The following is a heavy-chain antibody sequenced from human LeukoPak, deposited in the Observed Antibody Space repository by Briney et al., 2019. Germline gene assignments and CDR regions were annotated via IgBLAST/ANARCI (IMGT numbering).Heavy chain of an antibody. CDR3: ARESVVTGTFDY. V-gene: IGHV4-59*01. D-gene: IGHD3-22*01. CDR2: IYYSGST. Sequence: SETLSLTCTVSGGSISSYYWSWIRQPPGKGLEWIGYIYYSGSTNYNPSLKSRVTISVDTSRNQFSLKLSSVTAADTAVYYCARESVVTGTFDYWGQGTLVTVSS. CDR1: GGSISSYY. J-gene: IGHJ4*02.